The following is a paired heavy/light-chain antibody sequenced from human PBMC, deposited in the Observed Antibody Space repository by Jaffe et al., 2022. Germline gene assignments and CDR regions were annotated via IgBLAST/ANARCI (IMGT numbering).Heavy chain of an antibody. Sequence: EVQLVESGGGLVQLGGSLRLSCAASGFTISIHSMSWVRQAPGKGLEWISYFSGSNNAKYYADSVTGRFTISRDNAKNSLYLQMNILRAEDTAVYYCARVRMVQGAERGFDYWGQGTLVTVSS. CDR3: ARVRMVQGAERGFDY. CDR2: FSGSNNAK. CDR1: GFTISIHS. V-gene: IGHV3-48*01. D-gene: IGHD3-10*01. J-gene: IGHJ4*02.
Light chain of an antibody. CDR3: QSTDSSGTYWV. J-gene: IGLJ3*02. CDR1: ALPKQY. Sequence: SYELTQPPSVSVSPGQTARITCSGDALPKQYAYWYQQKPGQAPVALIYKDTERPLGIPERFSGSSSGTTVTLTISGVQAEDEADYYCQSTDSSGTYWVFGGGTKLTVL. CDR2: KDT. V-gene: IGLV3-25*03.